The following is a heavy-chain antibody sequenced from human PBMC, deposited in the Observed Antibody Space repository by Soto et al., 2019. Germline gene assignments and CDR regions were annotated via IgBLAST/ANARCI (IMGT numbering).Heavy chain of an antibody. D-gene: IGHD3-16*02. J-gene: IGHJ5*02. CDR2: INPNSGGT. CDR3: ARGIMITFGGVIAKFDP. CDR1: GYTFTGYY. V-gene: IGHV1-2*04. Sequence: ASVKVSCKASGYTFTGYYMHWVRQAPGQGLEWMGWINPNSGGTNYAQKFQGWVTMTRDTSISTAYMELSRLRSDDTAVYYCARGIMITFGGVIAKFDPWGQGTLVTVSS.